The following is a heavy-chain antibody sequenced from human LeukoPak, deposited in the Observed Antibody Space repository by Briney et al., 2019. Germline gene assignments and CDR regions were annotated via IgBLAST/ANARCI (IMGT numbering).Heavy chain of an antibody. CDR2: ISYDGSNK. D-gene: IGHD6-19*01. Sequence: GGSLRLSCAASGFTFSSYAMHWVRQAPGKGLEWVAVISYDGSNKYYADSVKGRFTISRDNSKNTLYLQMNSLRAEDTAVYYCARDLRYSSGWYDYYYYGMDVRGKGTTVTVSS. CDR3: ARDLRYSSGWYDYYYYGMDV. J-gene: IGHJ6*04. CDR1: GFTFSSYA. V-gene: IGHV3-30*04.